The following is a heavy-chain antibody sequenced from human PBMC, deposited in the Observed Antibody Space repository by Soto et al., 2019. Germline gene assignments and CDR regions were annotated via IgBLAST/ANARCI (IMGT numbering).Heavy chain of an antibody. CDR2: INHSGST. D-gene: IGHD3-10*01. J-gene: IGHJ5*02. CDR3: ARGKGARITMVRGDYP. CDR1: GGSFSGYY. Sequence: QVQLQQWGAGLLKPSETLSLTCAVYGGSFSGYYWSWIRQPPGKGLEWIGEINHSGSTNYNPSLKSRVTISVDTSKNQCSLKLSSVTAADTAVYYCARGKGARITMVRGDYPWGQGTLVTVSS. V-gene: IGHV4-34*01.